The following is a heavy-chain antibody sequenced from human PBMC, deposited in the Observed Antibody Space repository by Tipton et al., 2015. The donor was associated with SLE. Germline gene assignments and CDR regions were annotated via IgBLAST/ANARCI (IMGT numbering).Heavy chain of an antibody. D-gene: IGHD3-22*01. CDR1: GYSFTTYG. Sequence: QLVQSGGEVKKPGASVKVSCKASGYSFTTYGITWVRQAPGQGLEWMGWISVNNRNTNYAQNLQGRITMTTDTSTNTAYMELRRLTSDDTAVYYCTRDTRPYTYYYDKSADYYGVFDIWGQGTMVTVTS. V-gene: IGHV1-18*01. CDR3: TRDTRPYTYYYDKSADYYGVFDI. J-gene: IGHJ3*02. CDR2: ISVNNRNT.